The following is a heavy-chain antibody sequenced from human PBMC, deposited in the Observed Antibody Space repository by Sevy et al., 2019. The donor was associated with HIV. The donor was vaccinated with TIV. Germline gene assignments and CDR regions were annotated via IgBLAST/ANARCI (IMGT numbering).Heavy chain of an antibody. J-gene: IGHJ3*01. V-gene: IGHV3-74*01. D-gene: IGHD2-2*01. CDR3: AREGDIVLVPTAVDAFDF. Sequence: GGSLRLSCAASGFTFSNYWMHWVRQAPGKGLVWVSRIKTDGSSRDSADSVKGRFFIFRDKAKNLVYLQMDSLRAEDTAVYYCAREGDIVLVPTAVDAFDFWGQGTMVTVSS. CDR1: GFTFSNYW. CDR2: IKTDGSSR.